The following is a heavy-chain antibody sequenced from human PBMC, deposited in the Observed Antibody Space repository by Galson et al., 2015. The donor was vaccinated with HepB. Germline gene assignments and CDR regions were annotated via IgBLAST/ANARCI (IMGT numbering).Heavy chain of an antibody. Sequence: SVKVSCKASGYTFTSYAMNWVRQAPGQGLEWMGWINTNTGNPTYAQGFTGRFVFSLDTSVSTAYLQISSLKAEDTAVYYCARGLSRYDSSGYVYWGQGTLVTVS. CDR2: INTNTGNP. J-gene: IGHJ4*02. CDR3: ARGLSRYDSSGYVY. CDR1: GYTFTSYA. V-gene: IGHV7-4-1*02. D-gene: IGHD3-22*01.